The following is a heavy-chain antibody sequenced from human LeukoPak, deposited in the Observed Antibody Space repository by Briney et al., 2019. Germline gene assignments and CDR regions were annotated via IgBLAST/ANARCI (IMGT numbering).Heavy chain of an antibody. J-gene: IGHJ4*02. V-gene: IGHV3-7*01. D-gene: IGHD3-10*01. Sequence: GGSLRLSCSASGFTFNTYWMSWVRQAPGKGLEWVANIKQDGSEKYYVDSVKGRFTISRDNAKNSLYLQMNSLRAEDTAVYYCARDLGYYGSGDYDYWGQGTLVTVSS. CDR3: ARDLGYYGSGDYDY. CDR1: GFTFNTYW. CDR2: IKQDGSEK.